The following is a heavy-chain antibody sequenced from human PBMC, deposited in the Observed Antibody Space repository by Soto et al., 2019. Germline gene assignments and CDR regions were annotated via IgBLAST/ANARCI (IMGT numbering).Heavy chain of an antibody. CDR1: GYTFTSYG. Sequence: EASVKVSCKASGYTFTSYGISWVRQAPGQGLEWMGWISAYNGNANYAQKLQGRVTMTTDTSTSTAYMELRSLRSDDTAVYYCARAPRRSSVVVADNEGYWGQGTPVTVSS. J-gene: IGHJ4*02. CDR3: ARAPRRSSVVVADNEGY. V-gene: IGHV1-18*01. CDR2: ISAYNGNA. D-gene: IGHD2-15*01.